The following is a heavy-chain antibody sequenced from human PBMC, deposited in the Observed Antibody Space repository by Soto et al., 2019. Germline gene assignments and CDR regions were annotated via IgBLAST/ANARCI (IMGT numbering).Heavy chain of an antibody. J-gene: IGHJ2*01. D-gene: IGHD2-15*01. CDR1: GGTFSSYA. CDR3: ERKGYCSGGSCYSSLWYFDL. V-gene: IGHV1-69*13. Sequence: SVKVSCKASGGTFSSYAISWVRQAPGQGLEWMGGIIPIFGTANYAQKFQGRVTITADESTSTAYLELSSLRSEDTAVYYCERKGYCSGGSCYSSLWYFDLWGRGTPVTVSS. CDR2: IIPIFGTA.